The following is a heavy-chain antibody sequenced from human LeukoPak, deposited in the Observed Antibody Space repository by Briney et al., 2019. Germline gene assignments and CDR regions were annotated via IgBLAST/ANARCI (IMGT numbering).Heavy chain of an antibody. CDR3: ASQFWWAAVTGTALDC. J-gene: IGHJ4*02. Sequence: GGSLRLSCTASGFTFSSYWMSWVRQAPGKGLEWVANIKEDGSEKYYVDSVKGRFTISRDNAKNSLYLQLNSLRAEDTAVYYCASQFWWAAVTGTALDCWGQGTLVTVSS. CDR2: IKEDGSEK. CDR1: GFTFSSYW. V-gene: IGHV3-7*05. D-gene: IGHD6-19*01.